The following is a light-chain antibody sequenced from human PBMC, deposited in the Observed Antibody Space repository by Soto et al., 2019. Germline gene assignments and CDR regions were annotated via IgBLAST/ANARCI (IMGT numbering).Light chain of an antibody. V-gene: IGKV1-5*01. Sequence: DIQMTQSPSTLSASVGDRVTITCRASQSISSWLAWYQQKPGKAPKLLIYDASSLESVVPSRFSGSGSGTEFTLTISSLQPDDFATYSCQQYNSYSYTFGQGTKLEIK. J-gene: IGKJ2*01. CDR1: QSISSW. CDR3: QQYNSYSYT. CDR2: DAS.